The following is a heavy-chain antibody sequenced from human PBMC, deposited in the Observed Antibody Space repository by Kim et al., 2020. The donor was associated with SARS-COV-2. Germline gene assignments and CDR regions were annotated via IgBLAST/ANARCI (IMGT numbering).Heavy chain of an antibody. D-gene: IGHD3-9*01. Sequence: RFTISRDNSENTLYLQMNSLRAEDAAVYYCAKDRKKKTYDILTGPRGFDYWGQGTLVTVSS. CDR3: AKDRKKKTYDILTGPRGFDY. J-gene: IGHJ4*02. V-gene: IGHV3-23*01.